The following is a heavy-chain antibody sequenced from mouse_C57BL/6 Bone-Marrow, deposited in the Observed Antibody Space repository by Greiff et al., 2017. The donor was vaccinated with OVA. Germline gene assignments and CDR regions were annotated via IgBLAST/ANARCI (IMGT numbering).Heavy chain of an antibody. CDR1: GFTFSSYA. Sequence: EVHLVESGGGLVKPGGSLKLSCAASGFTFSSYAMSWVRQTPEQRLEWVATISDGGSYTYYPDNVKGRFTISRDNAKNNLYLQMSHLKSEDTAMYYCARGVASMDYWGQGTSVTVPS. CDR3: ARGVASMDY. J-gene: IGHJ4*01. V-gene: IGHV5-4*01. CDR2: ISDGGSYT.